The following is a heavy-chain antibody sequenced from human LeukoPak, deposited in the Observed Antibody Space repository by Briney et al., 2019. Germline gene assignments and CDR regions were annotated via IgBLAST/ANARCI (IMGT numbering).Heavy chain of an antibody. Sequence: GGSLRLSCAASGFTLNTYAMNWVRQTPGKGLEWVSAITGSGGSTYYTDSVKGRFTISRDNSKNTLYLQMNSLRAEDTAKYYCAKDLYDSSTTPHPKFCEPWAERTRVTVSS. J-gene: IGHJ5*02. V-gene: IGHV3-23*01. CDR1: GFTLNTYA. CDR3: AKDLYDSSTTPHPKFCEP. CDR2: ITGSGGST. D-gene: IGHD3-22*01.